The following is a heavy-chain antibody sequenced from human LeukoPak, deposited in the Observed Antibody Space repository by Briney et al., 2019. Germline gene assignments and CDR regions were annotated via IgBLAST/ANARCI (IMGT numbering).Heavy chain of an antibody. CDR2: ISYDGSNK. CDR1: GFTLSSYA. J-gene: IGHJ3*02. D-gene: IGHD3-22*01. CDR3: ARGYYDSSGYYGI. V-gene: IGHV3-30*04. Sequence: PGRSLRLSCAASGFTLSSYAMHWVRQAPGKGLEWVAVISYDGSNKYYADSVKGRFTISRDNSKNTLYLQMNSLRAEDTAVYYCARGYYDSSGYYGIWGQGTMVTVSS.